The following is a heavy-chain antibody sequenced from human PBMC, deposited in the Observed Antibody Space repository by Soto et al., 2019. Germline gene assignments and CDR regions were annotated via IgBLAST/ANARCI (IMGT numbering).Heavy chain of an antibody. CDR2: IYYSGST. Sequence: XETLSLPCTVSGGSISSSSYYWGWIRQPPGKGLEWIGSIYYSGSTYYNPSLKSRVTISVDTSKNQFSLKLSSVTAADTAVYYCARIRMTKVTKPYYYYGMDVWGQGTTVTVSS. D-gene: IGHD4-17*01. V-gene: IGHV4-39*01. CDR1: GGSISSSSYY. J-gene: IGHJ6*02. CDR3: ARIRMTKVTKPYYYYGMDV.